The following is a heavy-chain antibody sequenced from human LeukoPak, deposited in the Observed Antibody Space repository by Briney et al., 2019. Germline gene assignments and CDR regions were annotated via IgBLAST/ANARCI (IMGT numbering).Heavy chain of an antibody. CDR1: GFTFSSYA. CDR2: ISYDGSNK. Sequence: GGSLRLSCAASGFTFSSYALHWVRQAPGEGLEWVAVISYDGSNKYYADSVKGRFTISRDNSMNTLYLQMNSLRAEDTAVYYCARASQTRSGYHDDYWGQGTLVTVSS. V-gene: IGHV3-30-3*01. D-gene: IGHD3-3*01. J-gene: IGHJ4*02. CDR3: ARASQTRSGYHDDY.